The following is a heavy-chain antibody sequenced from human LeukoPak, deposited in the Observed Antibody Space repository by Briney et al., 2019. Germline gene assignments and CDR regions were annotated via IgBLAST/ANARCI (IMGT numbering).Heavy chain of an antibody. CDR2: ISGTSGSI. CDR3: ARTPRTTAYNWFDT. V-gene: IGHV3-23*01. J-gene: IGHJ5*02. CDR1: GFIFSSHA. Sequence: GGSLRLSCAASGFIFSSHAMSWVRQAPGKGLEWVSGISGTSGSIYYVDSVKGRFTISRDNSKNTLYLQMNTLRVEDTALYYCARTPRTTAYNWFDTWGQGTLVTVSS. D-gene: IGHD1-1*01.